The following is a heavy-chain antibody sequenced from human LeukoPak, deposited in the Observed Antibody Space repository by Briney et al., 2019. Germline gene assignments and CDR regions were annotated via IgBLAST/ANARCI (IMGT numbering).Heavy chain of an antibody. V-gene: IGHV1-24*01. J-gene: IGHJ3*02. CDR3: ATGLVGDGDYDAFDI. Sequence: GASVKVSCKASGYTFTGYYIHWVRQAPGKGLEWMGGFDPEDGETIYAQKFQGRVTMTEDTSTDTAYMELSSLRSEDTAVYYCATGLVGDGDYDAFDIWGQGTMVTVSS. D-gene: IGHD4-17*01. CDR1: GYTFTGYY. CDR2: FDPEDGET.